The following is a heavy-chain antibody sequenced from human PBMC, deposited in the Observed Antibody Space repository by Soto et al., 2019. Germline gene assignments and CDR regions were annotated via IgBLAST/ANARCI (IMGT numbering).Heavy chain of an antibody. J-gene: IGHJ3*02. CDR3: ARQFDHTGGAFDI. D-gene: IGHD3-10*01. CDR1: GGSISSTSYY. CDR2: IYYSGST. Sequence: SETLSLTCAVSGGSISSTSYYWGWIRQPPGKGLEWIGSIYYSGSTYYNPSLKSRVSVSVDTSKNQFSLRLSSVTAADTAVYYCARQFDHTGGAFDIWGQGTMVTVSS. V-gene: IGHV4-39*01.